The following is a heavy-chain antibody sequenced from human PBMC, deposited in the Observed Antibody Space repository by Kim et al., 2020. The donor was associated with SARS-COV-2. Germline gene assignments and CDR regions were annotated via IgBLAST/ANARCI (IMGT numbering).Heavy chain of an antibody. D-gene: IGHD5-12*01. CDR2: IYYDRGT. V-gene: IGHV4-31*03. CDR1: ASSISSAYY. J-gene: IGHJ4*02. CDR3: ARASLGLHELIFDS. Sequence: SETLSLTCTVSASSISSAYYWNWIRQHPGKGPEWIGYIYYDRGTYYNPSLKSRVSISLDTSKSQFSLELTSVTAADTAVYYCARASLGLHELIFDSWGQGTLATVSS.